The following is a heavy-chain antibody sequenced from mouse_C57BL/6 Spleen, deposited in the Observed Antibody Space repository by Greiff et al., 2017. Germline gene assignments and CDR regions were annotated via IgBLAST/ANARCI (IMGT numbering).Heavy chain of an antibody. V-gene: IGHV1-69*01. CDR3: ARHIYYYGSSLYYYAIAY. Sequence: QVQLQQPGAELVMPGASVKLSCKASGYTFTSYWMHWVKQRPGQGLEWIGEIDPSDSDTNYNQKFKGKSTLTVDKSSSTAYMQLSSLTSEDSAVYYCARHIYYYGSSLYYYAIAYWGQGTLVTVSS. CDR1: GYTFTSYW. D-gene: IGHD1-1*01. CDR2: IDPSDSDT. J-gene: IGHJ4*01.